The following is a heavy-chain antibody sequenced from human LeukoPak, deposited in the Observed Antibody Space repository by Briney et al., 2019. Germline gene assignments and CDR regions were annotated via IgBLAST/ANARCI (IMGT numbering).Heavy chain of an antibody. D-gene: IGHD2-2*01. J-gene: IGHJ4*02. V-gene: IGHV1-2*02. CDR3: ARAGRYCSSTSCYEPGDY. Sequence: ASVKVSCKASGYTSTGYYMHWVRQAPGQGLEWMGWINPNSGGTNYAQKFQGRVTMTRDTSISTAYMELSRLRSDDTAVYYCARAGRYCSSTSCYEPGDYWGQGTLVTVSS. CDR2: INPNSGGT. CDR1: GYTSTGYY.